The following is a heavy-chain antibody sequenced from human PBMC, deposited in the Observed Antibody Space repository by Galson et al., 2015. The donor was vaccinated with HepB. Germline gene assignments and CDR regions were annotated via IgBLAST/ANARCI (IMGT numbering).Heavy chain of an antibody. V-gene: IGHV1-46*01. J-gene: IGHJ4*02. CDR2: INPSGGST. D-gene: IGHD3-10*01. CDR3: GRGTLVRGVIYT. Sequence: SVKVSCKASGYTFTSYYMHWVRQAPGQGLEWMGIINPSGGSTSYAQKFQGRVTMTRDTSTSTVYMELSSLTSEDTAVYYCGRGTLVRGVIYTWGQGTLVTVSS. CDR1: GYTFTSYY.